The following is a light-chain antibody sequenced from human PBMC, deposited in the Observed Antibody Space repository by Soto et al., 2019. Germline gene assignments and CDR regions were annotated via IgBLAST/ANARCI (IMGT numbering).Light chain of an antibody. CDR1: SSDIGGYNY. Sequence: QSALTQPASVSVSPGQSITISCTGTSSDIGGYNYVSWYQQHPCKAPNLMIYDFSNRPSGVSYRFSGSKSGNTASLTISGLQAEDEADYYCTSYTISSILDVFGTGTKGTVL. CDR2: DFS. J-gene: IGLJ1*01. CDR3: TSYTISSILDV. V-gene: IGLV2-14*01.